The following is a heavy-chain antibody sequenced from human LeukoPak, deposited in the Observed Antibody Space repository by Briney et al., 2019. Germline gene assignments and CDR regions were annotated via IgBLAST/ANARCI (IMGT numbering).Heavy chain of an antibody. CDR2: ISSSGSTI. CDR3: ARDRDYYDSSGYYLN. D-gene: IGHD3-22*01. CDR1: GFTFSSHS. Sequence: GGSLRLSCEASGFTFSSHSMNWVSQAPGKGLEWISYISSSGSTIYYADSVKGRFTISRDNANNSLYLQMNSLRAEDTAVYYCARDRDYYDSSGYYLNWGQGTLVTVSS. J-gene: IGHJ4*02. V-gene: IGHV3-48*04.